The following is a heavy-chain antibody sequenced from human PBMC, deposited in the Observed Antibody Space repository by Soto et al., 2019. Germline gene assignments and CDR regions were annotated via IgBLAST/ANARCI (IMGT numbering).Heavy chain of an antibody. D-gene: IGHD4-17*01. V-gene: IGHV3-48*01. CDR2: ISNTGSSI. J-gene: IGHJ4*02. CDR3: ASDPSSATTVTIFDY. Sequence: EVQLVESGGGLVQPGGSLRLSCAASGFTFSGHAMNWVRQAPGKGLEWISYISNTGSSIYYADSVKGRFTISRDNAKNSLYMLMNSLRAEDTAVYYCASDPSSATTVTIFDYWGQGALVTVSS. CDR1: GFTFSGHA.